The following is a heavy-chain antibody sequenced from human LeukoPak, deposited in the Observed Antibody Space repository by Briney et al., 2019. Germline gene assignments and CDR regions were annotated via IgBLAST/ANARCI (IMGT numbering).Heavy chain of an antibody. CDR3: ARGAQGYYYDYMDV. D-gene: IGHD2-15*01. V-gene: IGHV3-74*01. CDR2: TNSDGSTT. Sequence: GGSLRLSCAASGFTFSSYWVHWVRQPPGKGLVWVSRTNSDGSTTTYADSVKGRFTISRDNAQNTLYLQMNSLRAEDTAVYYCARGAQGYYYDYMDVWGKGTTVIVSS. CDR1: GFTFSSYW. J-gene: IGHJ6*03.